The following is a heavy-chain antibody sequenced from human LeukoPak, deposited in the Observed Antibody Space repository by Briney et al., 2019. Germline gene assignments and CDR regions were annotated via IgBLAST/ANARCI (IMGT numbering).Heavy chain of an antibody. CDR3: ARGIVGATYGWFDP. Sequence: GASVKVSCKASGGTFSSYAISWVRQAPGQGLEWMGGIIPIFGTASYAQKFQGRVTITTDESTSTAYMELSSLRSEDTAVYYCARGIVGATYGWFDPWGQGTLVTVSS. CDR2: IIPIFGTA. J-gene: IGHJ5*02. D-gene: IGHD1-26*01. CDR1: GGTFSSYA. V-gene: IGHV1-69*05.